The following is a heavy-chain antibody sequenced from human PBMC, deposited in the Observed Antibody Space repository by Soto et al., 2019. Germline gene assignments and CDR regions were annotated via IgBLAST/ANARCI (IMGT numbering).Heavy chain of an antibody. J-gene: IGHJ3*02. D-gene: IGHD2-2*01. V-gene: IGHV1-24*01. CDR2: FDPEDGET. Sequence: ASVKVSCKVSGYTLTVLSMHWVRQAPGKGLEWMGGFDPEDGETIYAQKFQGRVTMTEDTSTDTAYMELSSLRSEDTAVYYCARVQRGQLLSSFADDFDIWGQGTMVNVSS. CDR1: GYTLTVLS. CDR3: ARVQRGQLLSSFADDFDI.